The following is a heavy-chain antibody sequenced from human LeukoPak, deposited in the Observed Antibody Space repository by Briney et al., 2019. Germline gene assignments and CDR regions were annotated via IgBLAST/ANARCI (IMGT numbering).Heavy chain of an antibody. CDR3: AKGFCRGNGCYDKGGPFDY. V-gene: IGHV4-39*07. Sequence: SETLSLTCIVSGGSISKSPYYWAWIRQPPGKGLEWIGSVSNSGSTNYNPSLKSRVTISVDTSKNQFSLKLSSVTAADTAVYYCAKGFCRGNGCYDKGGPFDYGGKGTLVTVPS. D-gene: IGHD3-9*01. J-gene: IGHJ4*02. CDR1: GGSISKSPYY. CDR2: VSNSGST.